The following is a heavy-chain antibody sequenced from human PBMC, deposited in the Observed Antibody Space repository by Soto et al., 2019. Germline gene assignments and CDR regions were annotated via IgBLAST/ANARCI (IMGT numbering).Heavy chain of an antibody. V-gene: IGHV4-4*02. Sequence: QVQLQESAPGLVKPSGTLSLTCAVSGDSISNNNCWNWVRQPPGKGLEWIGEIYHSGTANYNPSLNSRSTISLEKSNNQLSLTLNAVTAADTDVYDCARRRITTFGEVITGYGMDVWGQGTTVTVSS. CDR3: ARRRITTFGEVITGYGMDV. J-gene: IGHJ6*02. CDR1: GDSISNNNC. D-gene: IGHD3-3*01. CDR2: IYHSGTA.